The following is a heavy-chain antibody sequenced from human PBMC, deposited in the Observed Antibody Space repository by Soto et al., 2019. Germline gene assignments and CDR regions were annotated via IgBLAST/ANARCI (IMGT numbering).Heavy chain of an antibody. CDR3: ARHGVATGYGMDV. CDR2: IYYSGST. D-gene: IGHD2-8*01. V-gene: IGHV4-39*01. J-gene: IGHJ6*02. Sequence: NPSETLSLTCTVSGGSISSSSYYWGWIRQPPGKGLEWIGSIYYSGSTYYNPSLKSRVTISVDTSKNQFSLKLSSVTAADTAVYYCARHGVATGYGMDVWGQGTTVTVSS. CDR1: GGSISSSSYY.